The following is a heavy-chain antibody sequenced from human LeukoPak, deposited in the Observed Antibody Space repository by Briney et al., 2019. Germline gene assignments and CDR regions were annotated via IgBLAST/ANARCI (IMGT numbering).Heavy chain of an antibody. CDR1: GFTFSTCS. Sequence: PGGSLRLSCAASGFTFSTCSVNWIRQAPGKGLEWVSYISSSSSTISYADSVKGRFTISRDNAKNSVYLQMNSLRAEDTAVYYCATEWLSSDYWGQGTLVTVSS. J-gene: IGHJ4*02. V-gene: IGHV3-48*01. CDR2: ISSSSSTI. CDR3: ATEWLSSDY. D-gene: IGHD5-12*01.